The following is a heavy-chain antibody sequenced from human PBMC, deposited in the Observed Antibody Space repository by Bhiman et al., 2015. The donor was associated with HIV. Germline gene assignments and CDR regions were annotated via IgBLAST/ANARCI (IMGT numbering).Heavy chain of an antibody. J-gene: IGHJ4*02. V-gene: IGHV3-23*04. D-gene: IGHD3-22*01. CDR2: ISGSAVTT. Sequence: EVQLVESGGGLVQPGGSLRLSCAGSGFSFSRYAMSWVRQAPGKGLEWVSSISGSAVTTYYADSVKGRFTISRDNSKNILYVQMNSLRAGDTAVYYCAKSPYFYDRNGYYDYWGQGILVTVSS. CDR3: AKSPYFYDRNGYYDY. CDR1: GFSFSRYA.